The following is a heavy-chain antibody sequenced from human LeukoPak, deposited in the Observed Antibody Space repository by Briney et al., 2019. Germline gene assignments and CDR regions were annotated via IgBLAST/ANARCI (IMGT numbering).Heavy chain of an antibody. D-gene: IGHD3-3*01. J-gene: IGHJ4*02. CDR2: INHSGST. CDR3: AGGPDKLTYYDFWSGYYKVLNY. Sequence: PSETLSLTCAVYGGSFSGYYWSWIRQPPGKGLEWIGEINHSGSTNYNPSLKSRVTISVDTSKNQFSLKLSSVTAADTAVYYCAGGPDKLTYYDFWSGYYKVLNYWGQGTLVTVSS. V-gene: IGHV4-34*01. CDR1: GGSFSGYY.